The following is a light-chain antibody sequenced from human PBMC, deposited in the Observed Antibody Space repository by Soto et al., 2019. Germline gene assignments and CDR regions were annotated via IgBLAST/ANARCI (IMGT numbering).Light chain of an antibody. CDR3: QQYNSYSLT. CDR2: QAS. J-gene: IGKJ1*01. Sequence: DIQITQSPSARSASVVGRVTITCRASQTISSWLAWYQQKPGEAPRLLIYQASSLETEVPSRFSGSGSGTEFTLTISSLQPGDFATYYCQQYNSYSLTCGQGTKGDIK. CDR1: QTISSW. V-gene: IGKV1-5*03.